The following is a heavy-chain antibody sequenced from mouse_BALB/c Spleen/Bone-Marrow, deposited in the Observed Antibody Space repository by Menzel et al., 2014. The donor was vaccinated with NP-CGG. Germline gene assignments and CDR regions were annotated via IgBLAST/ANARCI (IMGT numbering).Heavy chain of an antibody. V-gene: IGHV1-69*02. CDR2: IYPSDSYT. CDR3: TRGDYYGSSSFSY. J-gene: IGHJ3*01. CDR1: GYTFTSYW. D-gene: IGHD1-1*01. Sequence: VQLQQSGADLVRPGASVKLSCKASGYTFTSYWINWVKQRPGQGLQWIGNIYPSDSYTNYNQKFKDKATLTVDKSSSTAYMQLSSPTSEDSAVYYCTRGDYYGSSSFSYWDEGAPATVST.